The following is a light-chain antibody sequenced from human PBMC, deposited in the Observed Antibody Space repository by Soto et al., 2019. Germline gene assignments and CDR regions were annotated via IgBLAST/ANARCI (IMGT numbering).Light chain of an antibody. CDR2: GAS. V-gene: IGKV3-15*01. CDR1: HRVSSY. J-gene: IGKJ4*01. Sequence: EIVMTQSPATLSVSPGERATLSCRASHRVSSYLAWYQQRPGQAPRLLIYGASTRATGIPARFSGSASGTEFTLTISSLQSEDFAIYYCQQYNNWPLTFGGWTKVEIK. CDR3: QQYNNWPLT.